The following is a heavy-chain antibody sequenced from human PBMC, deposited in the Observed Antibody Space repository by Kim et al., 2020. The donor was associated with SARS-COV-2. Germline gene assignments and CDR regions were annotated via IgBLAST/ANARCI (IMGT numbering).Heavy chain of an antibody. CDR2: TYYRSEWSS. V-gene: IGHV6-1*01. J-gene: IGHJ4*02. D-gene: IGHD6-13*01. CDR3: ARGVGSSWSPQTFDY. Sequence: SQTLSLTCAISGDSVSSNSAAWNWIRQSPSRGLEWLGRTYYRSEWSSDYAVSVKSRITISPDTPKNQFSLHLNSVNPEDTAVYYCARGVGSSWSPQTFDYWGQGTLVTVSS. CDR1: GDSVSSNSAA.